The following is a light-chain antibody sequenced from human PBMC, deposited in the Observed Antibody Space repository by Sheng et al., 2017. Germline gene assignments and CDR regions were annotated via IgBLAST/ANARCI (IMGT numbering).Light chain of an antibody. CDR3: LQRTDWPPT. CDR2: DAS. V-gene: IGKV3-11*01. Sequence: EIVMTQSPATLSLSPGERATLSCRASQSVGSYLGWYQQKPGQAPRLLIYDASKRATGLPARFSGSGSGTDFTLTIGSLEPEDFAVYYCLQRTDWPPTFGGGTKVEI. J-gene: IGKJ4*01. CDR1: QSVGSY.